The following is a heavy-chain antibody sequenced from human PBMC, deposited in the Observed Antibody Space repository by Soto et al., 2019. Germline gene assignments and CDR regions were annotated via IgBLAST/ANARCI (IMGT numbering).Heavy chain of an antibody. CDR2: ISGTGGNI. D-gene: IGHD6-19*01. CDR3: ARAQFLLNY. V-gene: IGHV3-23*01. Sequence: PGGSLRLSCAASGFPFKDSAMTWVRQAPGKGPEWVSLISGTGGNIQYADSVKGRFTISRDNTENTLYLQMNSLRVEDTAIYFCARAQFLLNYWGQGTQVTVSS. J-gene: IGHJ4*02. CDR1: GFPFKDSA.